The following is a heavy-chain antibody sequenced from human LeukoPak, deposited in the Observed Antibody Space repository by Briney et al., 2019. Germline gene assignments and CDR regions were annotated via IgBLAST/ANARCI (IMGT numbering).Heavy chain of an antibody. CDR2: IYTSGST. Sequence: SQTLSLTCTVSGGSISSGSYYWSWIRQPAGKGLEWIGRIYTSGSTNYNPSLKSRVTISVDTSKNQFSLKLSSVTAADTAVYYCARDGKGSYYAPFDYWGQGTLVTVSS. CDR1: GGSISSGSYY. V-gene: IGHV4-61*02. D-gene: IGHD1-26*01. J-gene: IGHJ4*02. CDR3: ARDGKGSYYAPFDY.